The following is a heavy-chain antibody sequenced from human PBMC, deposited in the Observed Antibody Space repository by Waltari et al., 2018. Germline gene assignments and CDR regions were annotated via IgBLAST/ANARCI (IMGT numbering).Heavy chain of an antibody. D-gene: IGHD2-15*01. CDR1: GGSFSGYY. Sequence: QVQLQQWGAGLLKPSETLSLTCAVYGGSFSGYYWSWIRQPPGKGLEWIGEINHSGSTYYNPSLKSRVTISVDTSKNQFSLKLSSVTAADTAVYYCARLGSDFDMVVRPRGYFDYWGQGTLVTVSS. CDR3: ARLGSDFDMVVRPRGYFDY. J-gene: IGHJ4*02. CDR2: INHSGST. V-gene: IGHV4-34*01.